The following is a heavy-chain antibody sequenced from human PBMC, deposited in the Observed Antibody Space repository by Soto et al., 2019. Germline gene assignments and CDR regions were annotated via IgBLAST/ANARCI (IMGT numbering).Heavy chain of an antibody. D-gene: IGHD6-19*01. V-gene: IGHV1-3*01. Sequence: ASVKVSCKASGYTFTSYAMHWVRQAPGQRLEWMGWINAGNGDTKYSQKFQGRATFTRDTSATTVYMELSSLRSEDTGVYYCARDFDLWGGWLDHWGQGTLVTVSS. CDR3: ARDFDLWGGWLDH. CDR2: INAGNGDT. CDR1: GYTFTSYA. J-gene: IGHJ4*02.